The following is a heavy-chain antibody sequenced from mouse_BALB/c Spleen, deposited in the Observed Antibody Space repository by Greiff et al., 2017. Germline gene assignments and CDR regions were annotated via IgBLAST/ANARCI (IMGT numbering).Heavy chain of an antibody. CDR2: ISYSGST. Sequence: EVKLMESGPGLVKPSQSLSLTCTVTGYSITSDYAWNWIRQFPGNKLEWMGYISYSGSTSYNPSLKSRISITRDTSKNQFFLQLNSVTTEDTATYYCVSQVLLRLYAMDYWGQGTSVTVSA. CDR1: GYSITSDYA. CDR3: VSQVLLRLYAMDY. V-gene: IGHV3-2*02. J-gene: IGHJ4*01. D-gene: IGHD1-2*01.